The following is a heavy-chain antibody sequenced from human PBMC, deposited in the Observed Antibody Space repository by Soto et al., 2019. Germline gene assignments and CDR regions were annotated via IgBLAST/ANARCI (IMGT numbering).Heavy chain of an antibody. Sequence: QITLKESGPTLVKSTQTLTLTCTFSGFSLSTSEVGVGWIRQPPGKTLEWLALIYWDDDKQYDPSLKNRLTSTDDTCRNQVVLTMTNTDPVDTATYYCVRAHCSARSSYFAYWGQGTLVSVS. CDR2: IYWDDDK. CDR3: VRAHCSARSSYFAY. V-gene: IGHV2-5*05. CDR1: GFSLSTSEVG. J-gene: IGHJ4*02. D-gene: IGHD3-10*02.